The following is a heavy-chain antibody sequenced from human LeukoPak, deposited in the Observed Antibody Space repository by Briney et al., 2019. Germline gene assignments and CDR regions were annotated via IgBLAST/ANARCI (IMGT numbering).Heavy chain of an antibody. J-gene: IGHJ3*02. CDR1: GGSISSSSSY. CDR2: IYYSGST. Sequence: SETLSLTCTVSGGSISSSSSYWAWIRQPPGKGLEWIGSIYYSGSTYYNPSLKSRVTISVDSSNNQFSLKLRSVTAADTAVYYCARLSPQNSPGGYDAFDIWGQGTMVTVSS. CDR3: ARLSPQNSPGGYDAFDI. V-gene: IGHV4-39*01. D-gene: IGHD3-16*01.